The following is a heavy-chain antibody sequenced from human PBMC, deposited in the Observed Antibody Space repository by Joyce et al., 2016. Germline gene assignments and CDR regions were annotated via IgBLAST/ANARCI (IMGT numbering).Heavy chain of an antibody. CDR1: GGSISTSSYY. CDR3: ARVYQEVVVAADYYFDY. D-gene: IGHD2-15*01. J-gene: IGHJ4*02. V-gene: IGHV4-39*07. Sequence: QLQLQQSGPGLVKPSETLSLTCTVSGGSISTSSYYWGWIRQPPGKGLGWIGNIYYSGSTYYNPSVKGRVTISVDTSKNEFSLKLGSVTAADTAVYYCARVYQEVVVAADYYFDYWGQGTLDTVSS. CDR2: IYYSGST.